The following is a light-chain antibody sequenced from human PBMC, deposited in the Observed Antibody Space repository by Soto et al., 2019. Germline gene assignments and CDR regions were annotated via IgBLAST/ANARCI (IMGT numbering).Light chain of an antibody. CDR3: SSYAGSNNLGV. CDR1: SRDSGGYNY. CDR2: EVS. V-gene: IGLV2-8*01. Sequence: QSALTQPPSASGSPGKSVTLSCTGTSRDSGGYNYVSWYQQHPGKAPKLMIYEVSKRPSGVPDRFSGSKSGNTASLTVSGLQAEDEADYYCSSYAGSNNLGVFGGGTKLTVL. J-gene: IGLJ3*02.